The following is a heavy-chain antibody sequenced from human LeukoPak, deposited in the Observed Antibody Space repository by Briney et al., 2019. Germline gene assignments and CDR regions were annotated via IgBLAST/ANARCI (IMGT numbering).Heavy chain of an antibody. Sequence: PGGSLTLSCAPSGFTFSRFAMIRVPQAPGKGREGFSGCSGGGNATYYVDSAKGRFTISRDDSKNTLFLQMNNLRTEDTAVYSCVRDPNCSDAPCRSPYFDYWGQGTLVAVSP. J-gene: IGHJ4*02. D-gene: IGHD2-15*01. CDR1: GFTFSRFA. CDR2: CSGGGNAT. V-gene: IGHV3-23*01. CDR3: VRDPNCSDAPCRSPYFDY.